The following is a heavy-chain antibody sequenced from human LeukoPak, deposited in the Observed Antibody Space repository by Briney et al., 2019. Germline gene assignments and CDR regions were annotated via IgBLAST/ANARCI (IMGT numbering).Heavy chain of an antibody. D-gene: IGHD3-22*01. J-gene: IGHJ4*02. CDR2: FDPEDGET. V-gene: IGHV1-24*01. CDR1: GYTLTELS. Sequence: GASVKVSCKVSGYTLTELSMHWVRQAPGKGLEWMGGFDPEDGETIYAQKFQGRVTMTEDTSTDTAYMELSSLRSEDTAVYYYATGFSGYDRGPYYFDYWGQGTLVTVSS. CDR3: ATGFSGYDRGPYYFDY.